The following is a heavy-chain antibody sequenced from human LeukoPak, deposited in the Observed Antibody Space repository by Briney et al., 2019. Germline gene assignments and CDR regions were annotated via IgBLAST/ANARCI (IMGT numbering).Heavy chain of an antibody. CDR1: GFSLNSYG. J-gene: IGHJ6*02. Sequence: GRSLRLSCAASGFSLNSYGMHWVRQAPGKGLEWVALISHDGNYICYSDSVKGRFTISRDTSKNTVFLQVSSLSAEDTAVYYCARDNNYAADVWGQGTTVTVSS. CDR2: ISHDGNYI. V-gene: IGHV3-33*01. CDR3: ARDNNYAADV.